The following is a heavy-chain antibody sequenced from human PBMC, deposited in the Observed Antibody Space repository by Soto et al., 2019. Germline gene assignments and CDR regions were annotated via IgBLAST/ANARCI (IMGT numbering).Heavy chain of an antibody. CDR1: GYTFTSYW. D-gene: IGHD4-4*01. CDR2: ISAYNGNT. J-gene: IGHJ6*02. V-gene: IGHV1-18*01. CDR3: AGGASNDSNYKSPTNSYYYYGMDV. Sequence: VSCKASGYTFTSYWISWVRQAPEQGLEWMGWISAYNGNTNYAQKLQGRVTMTTDTSTSTAYMELRSLRSDDTAVYYCAGGASNDSNYKSPTNSYYYYGMDVWGQGTTVTVSS.